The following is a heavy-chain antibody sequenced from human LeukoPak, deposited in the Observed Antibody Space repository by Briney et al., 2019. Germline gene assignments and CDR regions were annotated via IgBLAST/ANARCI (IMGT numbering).Heavy chain of an antibody. CDR3: ATIETGTDAFDT. D-gene: IGHD1-1*01. CDR2: IYYSGST. CDR1: GGSISSGDYY. Sequence: SETLSLTCTVSGGSISSGDYYWRWIRQPPGKGLEWIGYIYYSGSTYYNPSLKSRVTISVDTSKNQFSLKLSSVTAADTAVYYCATIETGTDAFDTWGQGTMVTVSS. J-gene: IGHJ3*02. V-gene: IGHV4-30-4*01.